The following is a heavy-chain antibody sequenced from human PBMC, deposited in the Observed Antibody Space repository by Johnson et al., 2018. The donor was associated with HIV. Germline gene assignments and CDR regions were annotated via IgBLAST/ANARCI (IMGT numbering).Heavy chain of an antibody. CDR2: ISYDGSNK. V-gene: IGHV3-30*18. J-gene: IGHJ3*02. CDR3: AKDLIWFGELPDAFDI. Sequence: QVQLVESGGGVVRPGGSLRLSCAASGFRFEDYGMNWVRQTPGKGLEWVAVISYDGSNKYYADSVKGRFTISRDNSKNTLYLQMNSLRAEDTAVYYCAKDLIWFGELPDAFDIWGQGTMVTVSS. CDR1: GFRFEDYG. D-gene: IGHD3-10*01.